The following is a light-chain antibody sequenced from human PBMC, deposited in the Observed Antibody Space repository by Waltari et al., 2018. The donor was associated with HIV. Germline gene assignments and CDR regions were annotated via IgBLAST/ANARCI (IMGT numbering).Light chain of an antibody. Sequence: QSVLTQPPSVSGAPGQRVTISCTGRSSNIGAGYDVHWYPQLPGTAPKLLINGNSNRPSGVPDRFSGSKSGTSASLAITGLQAEDEADYYCQSYDSSLSGSGVVFGGGTKLTVL. V-gene: IGLV1-40*01. CDR3: QSYDSSLSGSGVV. J-gene: IGLJ2*01. CDR1: SSNIGAGYD. CDR2: GNS.